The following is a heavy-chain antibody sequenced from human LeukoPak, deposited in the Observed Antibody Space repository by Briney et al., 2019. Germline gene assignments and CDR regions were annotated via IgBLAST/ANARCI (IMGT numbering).Heavy chain of an antibody. CDR1: GYSFTSYW. D-gene: IGHD1-7*01. CDR2: IDPSDSYT. V-gene: IGHV5-10-1*01. Sequence: GEALKISCKGSGYSFTSYWISWVRQMPGKGLEWMGRIDPSDSYTNYSPSFQGHVTISADKSISTAYLQWSSLKASDTAMYYCAREYNWNFAPSVSWFDPWGQGTLVTVSS. J-gene: IGHJ5*02. CDR3: AREYNWNFAPSVSWFDP.